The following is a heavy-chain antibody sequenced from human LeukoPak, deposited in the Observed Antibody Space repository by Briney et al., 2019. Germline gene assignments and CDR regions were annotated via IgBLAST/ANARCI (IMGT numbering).Heavy chain of an antibody. J-gene: IGHJ4*02. V-gene: IGHV3-23*01. CDR2: ISGSGGST. Sequence: PGGSLRLSCAASGFTFSSYGMSWVRQAPGKGLEWVSAISGSGGSTYYADSVKGRFTISRDNSKNTLYLQMNSLTAEDTAVYYCAKDDAWLRFGEWSQGTLVTVSS. CDR1: GFTFSSYG. CDR3: AKDDAWLRFGE. D-gene: IGHD3-10*01.